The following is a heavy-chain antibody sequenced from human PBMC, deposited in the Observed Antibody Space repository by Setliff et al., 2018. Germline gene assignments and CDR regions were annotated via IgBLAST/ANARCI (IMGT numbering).Heavy chain of an antibody. J-gene: IGHJ4*02. Sequence: GGSLRLSCAASGFTFSSYAMSWVRQAPGKGLEWVGFIRSKAYGGTTEYAASVKGRFTISRDDSKSIAYLQMNSLKTEDTAVYYCIRASSIAVAGSSIWGQGTLVTVSS. V-gene: IGHV3-49*04. D-gene: IGHD6-19*01. CDR3: IRASSIAVAGSSI. CDR1: GFTFSSYA. CDR2: IRSKAYGGTT.